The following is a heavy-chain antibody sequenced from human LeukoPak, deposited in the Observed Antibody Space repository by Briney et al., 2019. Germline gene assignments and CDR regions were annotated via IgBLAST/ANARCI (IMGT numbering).Heavy chain of an antibody. V-gene: IGHV4-59*08. J-gene: IGHJ3*02. CDR1: APSINTYY. CDR2: IYYSGST. D-gene: IGHD2-15*01. Sequence: SATLSLTCNLAAPSINTYYSRWIRPPRGKGLEWIGYIYYSGSTNYNPSLKSRVTISVDTSKSQFSLKLSSVTAADTAVYYCARHVSTGGIDAFDIWGQGTMVTVSS. CDR3: ARHVSTGGIDAFDI.